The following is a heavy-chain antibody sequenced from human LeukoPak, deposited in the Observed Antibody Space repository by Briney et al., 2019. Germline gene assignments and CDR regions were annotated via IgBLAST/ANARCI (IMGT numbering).Heavy chain of an antibody. CDR3: ARPSRSSPYYYYYYMDV. CDR2: INHSGRT. D-gene: IGHD6-6*01. Sequence: PSETLSLTCAVCGGSFSGYYWSWIRQPPGKGLEWIGEINHSGRTNYNPSLKSRVPISVDTSNNQFSLKLSSVTPADTAVYYCARPSRSSPYYYYYYMDVWGKGTTVTVSS. J-gene: IGHJ6*03. V-gene: IGHV4-34*01. CDR1: GGSFSGYY.